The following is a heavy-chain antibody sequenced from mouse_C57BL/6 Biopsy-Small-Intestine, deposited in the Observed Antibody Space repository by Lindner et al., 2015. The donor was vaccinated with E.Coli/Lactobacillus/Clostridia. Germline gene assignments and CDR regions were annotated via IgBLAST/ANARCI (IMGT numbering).Heavy chain of an antibody. CDR2: IYPGSGNT. J-gene: IGHJ3*01. CDR3: ARGDYDWFAY. V-gene: IGHV1-66*01. D-gene: IGHD2-4*01. CDR1: GYSFTSYY. Sequence: VQLQESGPELVKPGASMKMSCKASGYSFTSYYIHWVKQRPGQGLEWIGWIYPGSGNTKYNEKFKGKATLTADTSSSTAYMQLSSLTSEDSAVYYCARGDYDWFAYWGQGTLVTVSA.